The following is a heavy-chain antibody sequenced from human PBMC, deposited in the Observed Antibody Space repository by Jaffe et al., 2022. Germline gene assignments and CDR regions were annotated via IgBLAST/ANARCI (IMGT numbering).Heavy chain of an antibody. CDR3: AKDRGGCSSTSCFDYMDV. J-gene: IGHJ6*03. D-gene: IGHD2-2*01. CDR2: IRYDGSNK. Sequence: QVQLVESGGGVVQPGGSLRLSCAASGFTFSSYGMHWVRQAPGKGLEWVAFIRYDGSNKYYADSVKGRFTISRDNSKNTLYLQMNSLRAEDTAVYYCAKDRGGCSSTSCFDYMDVWGKGTTVTVSS. CDR1: GFTFSSYG. V-gene: IGHV3-30*02.